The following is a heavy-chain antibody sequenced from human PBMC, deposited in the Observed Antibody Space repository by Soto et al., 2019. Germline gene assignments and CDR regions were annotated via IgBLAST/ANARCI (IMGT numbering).Heavy chain of an antibody. J-gene: IGHJ4*02. CDR3: AHRRGYGSGSYWYYFDY. CDR2: IYWNDDK. D-gene: IGHD3-10*01. CDR1: GFPLSTSGVG. Sequence: SGPTLVNPTQTLTLTCTFSGFPLSTSGVGVGWIRQPPGKALEWLALIYWNDDKRYSPSLKSRLTITKDTPKNQVVLTMTNMDPVDTATYYCAHRRGYGSGSYWYYFDYWGQGTLVTVSS. V-gene: IGHV2-5*01.